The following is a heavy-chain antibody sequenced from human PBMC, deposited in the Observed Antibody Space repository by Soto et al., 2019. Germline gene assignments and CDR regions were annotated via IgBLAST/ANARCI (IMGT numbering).Heavy chain of an antibody. J-gene: IGHJ4*02. CDR1: GFTFSTYS. CDR2: ISSSSLTI. CDR3: ARAPNPFDF. Sequence: GGSLRLSCAASGFTFSTYSMNWVRQAPGKGLEWVSHISSSSLTIHYADAVKGRFTISRDNAKNSLFLQMNSLRAEDTAVYYCARAPNPFDFWGQGTLVTVSS. V-gene: IGHV3-48*01.